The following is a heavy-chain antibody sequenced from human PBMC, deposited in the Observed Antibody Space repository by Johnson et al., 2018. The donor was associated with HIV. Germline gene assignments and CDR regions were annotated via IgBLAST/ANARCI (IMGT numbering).Heavy chain of an antibody. J-gene: IGHJ3*02. CDR2: IKQDGSEK. Sequence: EMQLVESGGGLVQRGGSLRLSCVASGVTVSNNYMIWVRQAPGKGLEWVANIKQDGSEKYYVDSVKGRFTISRDNAKNSLYLQMNSLRAEDTALYYCAKDRKGSSSWLRSGVAFDIWGQGTMVTVSS. CDR3: AKDRKGSSSWLRSGVAFDI. CDR1: GVTVSNNY. D-gene: IGHD6-13*01. V-gene: IGHV3-7*03.